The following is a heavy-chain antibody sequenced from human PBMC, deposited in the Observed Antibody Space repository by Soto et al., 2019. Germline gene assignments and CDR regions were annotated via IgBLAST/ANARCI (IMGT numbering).Heavy chain of an antibody. CDR2: ISYDGSNK. V-gene: IGHV3-30*18. J-gene: IGHJ4*02. Sequence: QVQLVESGGGVVQPGRSLRLSCAASGFTFSSYGMHWVPQAPGKGLEWVAVISYDGSNKYYADSVKGRFTISRDNSKNTLYLQMNSLRAEDTAVYYCAKDINRRTIVVVPAYWGQGTLVTVSS. CDR3: AKDINRRTIVVVPAY. D-gene: IGHD2-2*01. CDR1: GFTFSSYG.